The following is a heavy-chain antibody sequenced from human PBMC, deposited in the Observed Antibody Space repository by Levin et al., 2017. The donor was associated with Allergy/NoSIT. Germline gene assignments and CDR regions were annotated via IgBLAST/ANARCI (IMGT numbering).Heavy chain of an antibody. CDR3: ARDSFGYNSLDH. V-gene: IGHV3-7*03. CDR1: EFTLSNYW. CDR2: INKDGSYK. D-gene: IGHD1-1*01. Sequence: GGSLRLSCAASEFTLSNYWMAWVRQAPGKGLEWVAHINKDGSYKAYVDSVRGRFTISRDNGKNSLYLQMNNLRAEDTAVYYCARDSFGYNSLDHWGQGTLVTVSS. J-gene: IGHJ1*01.